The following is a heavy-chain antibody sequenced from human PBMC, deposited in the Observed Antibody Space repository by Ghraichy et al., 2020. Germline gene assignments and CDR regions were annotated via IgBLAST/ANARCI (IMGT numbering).Heavy chain of an antibody. V-gene: IGHV3-15*01. Sequence: GGSLRLSCAATGFTFSNVWLSWVRQPPGKGLEWVGRIKSKTDGGTADYAAPVKGRFIISRDDSENTLYLQMNSLKTEDTAVYYCTSYYDSSDDSIRGYWGQGTLVTVSS. D-gene: IGHD3-22*01. J-gene: IGHJ4*02. CDR2: IKSKTDGGTA. CDR3: TSYYDSSDDSIRGY. CDR1: GFTFSNVW.